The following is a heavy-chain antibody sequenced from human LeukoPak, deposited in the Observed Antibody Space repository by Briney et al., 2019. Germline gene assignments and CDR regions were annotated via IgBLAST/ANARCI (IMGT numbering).Heavy chain of an antibody. CDR2: IYYSGST. D-gene: IGHD2-2*01. V-gene: IGHV4-59*01. J-gene: IGHJ6*04. Sequence: SENLSLTCTVSGGSISSYYWSWIRQPPGKGLEWIGYIYYSGSTNYNPSLKSRVTISVDTSKNQFSLRLSSVTAADTAVYYCARFNCSSTSCYGDYYYYGMDVWGKGTTVTVSS. CDR1: GGSISSYY. CDR3: ARFNCSSTSCYGDYYYYGMDV.